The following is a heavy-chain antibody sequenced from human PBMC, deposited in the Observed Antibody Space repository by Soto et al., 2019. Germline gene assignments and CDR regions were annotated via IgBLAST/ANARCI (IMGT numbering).Heavy chain of an antibody. CDR2: IYYSGST. CDR1: GGSISSSSYY. V-gene: IGHV4-39*01. CDR3: ARHRGGYSYGFDY. J-gene: IGHJ4*02. D-gene: IGHD5-18*01. Sequence: QLQLQESGPGLVKPSETLSLTCTVSGGSISSSSYYWGWIRQPPGKGLEWIGSIYYSGSTYYNPSLKSRVTISVDTSKNQFSLKLSSVTAADTAVYYCARHRGGYSYGFDYWGQGTLVTVSS.